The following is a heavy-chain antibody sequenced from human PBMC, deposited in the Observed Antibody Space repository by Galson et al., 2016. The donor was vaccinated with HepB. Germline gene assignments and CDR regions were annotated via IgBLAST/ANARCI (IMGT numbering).Heavy chain of an antibody. V-gene: IGHV3-48*01. Sequence: SLRLSCAASGFTFSGYSMNWVRQAPGKGLEWISYIGVSDSRMYYADSVKGRFTISGDDAKNSVYLQMNGLRAEDTAVYYCARDSSPYAAPPDYWGQGALVTVSS. D-gene: IGHD2-2*01. CDR3: ARDSSPYAAPPDY. J-gene: IGHJ4*02. CDR2: IGVSDSRM. CDR1: GFTFSGYS.